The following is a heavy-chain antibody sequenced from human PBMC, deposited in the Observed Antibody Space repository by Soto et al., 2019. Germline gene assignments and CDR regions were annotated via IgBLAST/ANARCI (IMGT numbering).Heavy chain of an antibody. V-gene: IGHV1-18*01. CDR1: GYTFTSYG. Sequence: QVQLVQSGAEVKKPGASVKVSCKASGYTFTSYGISWVRQVPGQGLEWMGWISAYNGNTNYAQKLQGRVTMTTDTSTSTAYMELRSLRSDDTAVYYCARDRPPWTVTTGWFDPWGQGTLVTVSS. CDR2: ISAYNGNT. D-gene: IGHD4-17*01. CDR3: ARDRPPWTVTTGWFDP. J-gene: IGHJ5*02.